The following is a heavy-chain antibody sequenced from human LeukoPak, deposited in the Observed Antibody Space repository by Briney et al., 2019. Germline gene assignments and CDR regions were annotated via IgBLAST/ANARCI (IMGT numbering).Heavy chain of an antibody. J-gene: IGHJ4*02. Sequence: GGSLRLSCAASGFTFSTYWMSWVRQAPGKGLEWVANIKPDGRETYYVDSVKGRFTISRDNAKNSLYLQMNSLRAEDTAVYYCTRDGRYNPWGPYFDYWGQGTLVTVSS. CDR1: GFTFSTYW. D-gene: IGHD1-1*01. CDR3: TRDGRYNPWGPYFDY. CDR2: IKPDGRET. V-gene: IGHV3-7*01.